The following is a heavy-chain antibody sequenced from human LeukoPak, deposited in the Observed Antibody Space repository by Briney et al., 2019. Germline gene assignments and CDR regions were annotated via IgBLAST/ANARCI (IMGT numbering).Heavy chain of an antibody. D-gene: IGHD6-6*01. V-gene: IGHV3-7*01. J-gene: IGHJ4*02. Sequence: GGSLRLSCAASGFTFKTHWMIWVRQAPGKGLEWVANVKQDGSEKYYVPAVRGRFTISRDNADNSMYLQMHSLSAEDTAVYYCATGRAAHLFDYWGQGTLVTVSS. CDR3: ATGRAAHLFDY. CDR2: VKQDGSEK. CDR1: GFTFKTHW.